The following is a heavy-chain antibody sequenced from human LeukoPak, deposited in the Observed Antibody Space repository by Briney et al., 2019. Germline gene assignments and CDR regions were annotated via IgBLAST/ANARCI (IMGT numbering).Heavy chain of an antibody. D-gene: IGHD3-22*01. V-gene: IGHV3-21*01. J-gene: IGHJ4*02. CDR2: ISSSSSYI. CDR1: GFTFSSYS. CDR3: ARDLYWGTYYYDSRGYRIDD. Sequence: GGSLRLSCAASGFTFSSYSMNWVRQAPGKGLEWVSTISSSSSYIYYADSVKGRFTISRDDSKNTLYLQMNSLRAEDTAVYYCARDLYWGTYYYDSRGYRIDDWGQGTLVTVSS.